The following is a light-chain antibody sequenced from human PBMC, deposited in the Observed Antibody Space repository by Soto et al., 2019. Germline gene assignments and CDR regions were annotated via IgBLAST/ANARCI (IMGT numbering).Light chain of an antibody. CDR1: QSVNTY. Sequence: EIVLTQSPATLSLSLGERATLSCMASQSVNTYVAWFRQRPGQAPRLLIYDASNRASGIPARISGSGSGTDFTLTISSLEPEDFAVYYCQQRSNWPITFGQGTRLEIK. CDR2: DAS. CDR3: QQRSNWPIT. J-gene: IGKJ5*01. V-gene: IGKV3-11*01.